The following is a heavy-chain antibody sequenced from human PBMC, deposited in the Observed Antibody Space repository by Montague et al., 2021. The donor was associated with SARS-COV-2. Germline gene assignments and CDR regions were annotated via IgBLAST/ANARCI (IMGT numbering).Heavy chain of an antibody. CDR3: ARHGDSGYEPDGFHI. V-gene: IGHV4-39*01. Sequence: SETLSLTCTVSGGSISSRSYYWGWIHQSPGMGLEWIGSIHYSGGTFYNPSLKSRVTISVDTSKNQFSLRVSGVTAEDTTVYFCARHGDSGYEPDGFHIWGQGTRVTVSS. D-gene: IGHD5-12*01. J-gene: IGHJ3*02. CDR1: GGSISSRSYY. CDR2: IHYSGGT.